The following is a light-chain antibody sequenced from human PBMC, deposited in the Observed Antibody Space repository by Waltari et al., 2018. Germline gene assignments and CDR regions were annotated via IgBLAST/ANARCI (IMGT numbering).Light chain of an antibody. Sequence: QQKPGQSPLLVIYKDTNRPSEIPERVAGSKSANAATLTITGTQAVDEADYYCQALGTGAWVFGGGTKLTVL. CDR3: QALGTGAWV. CDR2: KDT. J-gene: IGLJ3*02. V-gene: IGLV3-1*01.